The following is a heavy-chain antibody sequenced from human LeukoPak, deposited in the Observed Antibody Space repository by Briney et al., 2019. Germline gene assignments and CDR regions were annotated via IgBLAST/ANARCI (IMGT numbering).Heavy chain of an antibody. Sequence: SETLSLTCTVSGGSISSSSYYWGWIRQPPGKGLEWIGSIYYSGSTYYNPSPKSRVTISVDTSKNQFSLKLSSVTAADTAVYYCARRAVATIRFGSGGIDYWGQGTLVTVSS. CDR1: GGSISSSSYY. J-gene: IGHJ4*02. CDR3: ARRAVATIRFGSGGIDY. CDR2: IYYSGST. V-gene: IGHV4-39*01. D-gene: IGHD5-12*01.